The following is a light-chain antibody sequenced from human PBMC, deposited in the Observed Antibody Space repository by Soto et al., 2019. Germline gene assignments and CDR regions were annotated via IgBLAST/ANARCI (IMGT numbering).Light chain of an antibody. CDR1: QSVLYNSDNKNY. CDR2: WAS. CDR3: QQYYTTLS. V-gene: IGKV4-1*01. Sequence: DIVLTQSPDSLAVSLGERATINCKSSQSVLYNSDNKNYLAWYQQKAGQPPKLLIYWASTRDSGVPDRVSGSGSWADFTLTINNLQAEDVAVYYCQQYYTTLSFGGGTKVEIK. J-gene: IGKJ4*01.